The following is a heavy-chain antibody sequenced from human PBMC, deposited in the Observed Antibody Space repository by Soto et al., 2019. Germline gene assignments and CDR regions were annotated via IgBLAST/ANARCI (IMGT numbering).Heavy chain of an antibody. V-gene: IGHV3-66*01. CDR3: ARMGDSNGYSGWFDP. Sequence: GGSLRLSCAASGFTVSSNYMSWVRQAPGKGLEWVSVIYSGGSTYYADSVKGRFTISRDNFKNTLYLQMNSLRAEYTAVYYCARMGDSNGYSGWFDPWGQGTLVTVSS. CDR1: GFTVSSNY. CDR2: IYSGGST. J-gene: IGHJ5*02. D-gene: IGHD3-22*01.